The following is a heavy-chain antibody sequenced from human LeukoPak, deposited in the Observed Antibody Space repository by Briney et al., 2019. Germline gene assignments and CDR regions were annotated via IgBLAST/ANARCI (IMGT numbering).Heavy chain of an antibody. CDR3: ARDRQSRAYYYGMDV. Sequence: SVKVSCKASGGTFSSYGISWVRQAPGQGLELMGGIIPIFGTANYAQKFQGRVPITADESTRTAYMELSSVRSEDTAVYYCARDRQSRAYYYGMDVWGQGTPVTVSS. CDR2: IIPIFGTA. D-gene: IGHD3-10*01. J-gene: IGHJ6*02. V-gene: IGHV1-69*13. CDR1: GGTFSSYG.